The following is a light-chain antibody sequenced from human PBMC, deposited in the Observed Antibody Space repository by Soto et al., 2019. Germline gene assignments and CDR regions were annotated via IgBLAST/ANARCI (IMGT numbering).Light chain of an antibody. J-gene: IGKJ2*01. Sequence: EIVLTQSPGTLSLSPGGRATLSCRASQTITTSYLAWYQQKPGQAPRLLIYGASSRATGIPDRFSGSGSGTDFTLTISSLEDEDFAVYYCQQYDSWRYTFGQGTKLEIK. CDR1: QTITTSY. CDR2: GAS. V-gene: IGKV3-20*01. CDR3: QQYDSWRYT.